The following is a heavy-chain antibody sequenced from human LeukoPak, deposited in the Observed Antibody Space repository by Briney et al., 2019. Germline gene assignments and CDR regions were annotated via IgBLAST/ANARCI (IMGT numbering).Heavy chain of an antibody. D-gene: IGHD2-15*01. J-gene: IGHJ4*02. CDR1: GFTFSSYG. CDR3: ARGYCSGGSCYVFDY. CDR2: ISYDGSNK. Sequence: PGGSLRLSCAASGFTFSSYGMHWVRQAPGKGLEWVAVISYDGSNKYYADSVKGRFTISRDNSKNTLYLQMNSLRAEDTAVYYCARGYCSGGSCYVFDYWGQGTLVTVSS. V-gene: IGHV3-30*03.